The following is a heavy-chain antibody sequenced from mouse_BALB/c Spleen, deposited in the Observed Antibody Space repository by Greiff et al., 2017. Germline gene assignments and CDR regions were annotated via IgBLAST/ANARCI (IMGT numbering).Heavy chain of an antibody. CDR2: INPYNDGT. Sequence: EVQLQQSGPELVKPGASVKMSCKASGYTFTSYVMHWVKQKPGQGLEWIGYINPYNDGTKYNEKFKGKATLTSDKSSSTAYMELSSLTSEDSAVYYCAREGYGNSYSYYFDYWGQGTTLTVSS. V-gene: IGHV1-14*01. J-gene: IGHJ2*01. D-gene: IGHD2-1*01. CDR3: AREGYGNSYSYYFDY. CDR1: GYTFTSYV.